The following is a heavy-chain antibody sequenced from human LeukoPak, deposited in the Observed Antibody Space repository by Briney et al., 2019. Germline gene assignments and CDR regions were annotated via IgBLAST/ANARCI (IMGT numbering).Heavy chain of an antibody. J-gene: IGHJ4*02. CDR2: ISSSGSTI. V-gene: IGHV3-48*03. D-gene: IGHD3-22*01. CDR1: GFTFSSYE. CDR3: TIAYYYDSRGPGR. Sequence: PGGSLRLSCAASGFTFSSYEMNWVRQAPGKGLEWVSYISSSGSTIYYADSVKGRFTISRDNAKNSLYLQMNSLKTEDTAVYYCTIAYYYDSRGPGRWGQGTLVTVSS.